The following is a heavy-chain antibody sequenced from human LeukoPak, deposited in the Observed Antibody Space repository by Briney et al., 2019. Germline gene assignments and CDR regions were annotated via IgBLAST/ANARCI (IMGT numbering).Heavy chain of an antibody. CDR1: GGSISTYY. Sequence: SETLSLTCTVSGGSISTYYWSWIRQPAGKGLEWIGRIYSSGSTNYNPSLKSRVTMSVDTSKNQFSLKLRSVAAADTAVYYCARGRKYTSGYRVTELGSGYSDYWGQGTLVTVSS. D-gene: IGHD5-18*01. CDR2: IYSSGST. J-gene: IGHJ4*02. CDR3: ARGRKYTSGYRVTELGSGYSDY. V-gene: IGHV4-4*07.